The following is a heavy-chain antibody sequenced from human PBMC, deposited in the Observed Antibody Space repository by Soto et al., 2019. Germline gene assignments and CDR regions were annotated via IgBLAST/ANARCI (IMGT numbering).Heavy chain of an antibody. J-gene: IGHJ1*01. Sequence: SETLSLTRTVSGGSISSSSYYWSWIRQPPGKGLEWIGYIYYSGSTNYDPSLKSRVTISVDTSKNQFSLKLSSVTAADTAVYYCAGVGPDRLAPEYFQHWGQGTLVTVSS. V-gene: IGHV4-61*01. CDR1: GGSISSSSYY. CDR2: IYYSGST. D-gene: IGHD6-19*01. CDR3: AGVGPDRLAPEYFQH.